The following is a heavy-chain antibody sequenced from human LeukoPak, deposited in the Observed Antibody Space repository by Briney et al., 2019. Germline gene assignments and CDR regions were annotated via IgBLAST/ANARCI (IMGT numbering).Heavy chain of an antibody. CDR1: GSSISSYY. CDR3: ARQKQRPQTWFDP. CDR2: IYYSGST. J-gene: IGHJ5*02. D-gene: IGHD6-25*01. V-gene: IGHV4-59*01. Sequence: SETLSLTCTVSGSSISSYYWSWIRQPPGKGLEWIGYIYYSGSTNYNPSLKSRVTISVDTSKNQISLKLSSVTAADTAVYYCARQKQRPQTWFDPWGQGTLVTVSS.